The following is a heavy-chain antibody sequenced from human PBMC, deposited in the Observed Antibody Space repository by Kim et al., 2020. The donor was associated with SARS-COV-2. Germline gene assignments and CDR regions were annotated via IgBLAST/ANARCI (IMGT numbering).Heavy chain of an antibody. D-gene: IGHD3-10*01. CDR3: ARIRWYYGSGNALDAFDI. CDR2: IDWDDDK. CDR1: GFSLSTSGMC. V-gene: IGHV2-70*01. Sequence: SGPTLVNPTQTLTLTCTFSGFSLSTSGMCVSWIRQPPGKALEWLALIDWDDDKYYSTSLKTRLTISKDTSKNQVVLTMTNMDPVDTATYYCARIRWYYGSGNALDAFDIWGQGTMVTVSS. J-gene: IGHJ3*02.